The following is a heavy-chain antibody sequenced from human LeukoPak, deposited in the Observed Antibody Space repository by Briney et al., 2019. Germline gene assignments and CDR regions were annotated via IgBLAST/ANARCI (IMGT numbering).Heavy chain of an antibody. CDR1: GCTLTELS. CDR3: ATQAPGWLVDAFDI. Sequence: ASVKVSCKVSGCTLTELSMHWVRQAPGKGLEWMGGFDPEDGETIYAQKFQGRVTMTEDTSTDTAYMELSSLRSEDTAVYYCATQAPGWLVDAFDIWGQGTMVTVSS. D-gene: IGHD6-19*01. J-gene: IGHJ3*02. CDR2: FDPEDGET. V-gene: IGHV1-24*01.